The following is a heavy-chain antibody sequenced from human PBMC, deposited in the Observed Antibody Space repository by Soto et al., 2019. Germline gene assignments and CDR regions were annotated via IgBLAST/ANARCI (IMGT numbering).Heavy chain of an antibody. CDR1: GYTLTELS. CDR2: FDPEDGET. CDR3: ATVKAAYYYYYGMDV. Sequence: ASVKVSCKVSGYTLTELSMHWVRQAPGKGLEWMGGFDPEDGETIYAQKFQGRVTMTEDTSIDTAYMELSSLRSEDTAVYYCATVKAAYYYYYGMDVWGQGTTVTVSS. V-gene: IGHV1-24*01. D-gene: IGHD6-13*01. J-gene: IGHJ6*02.